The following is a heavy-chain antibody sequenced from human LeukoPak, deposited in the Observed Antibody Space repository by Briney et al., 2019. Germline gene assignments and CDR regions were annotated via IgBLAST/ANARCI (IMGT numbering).Heavy chain of an antibody. CDR3: ARQYGSGSYYNVLRLDY. V-gene: IGHV4-31*03. Sequence: PSETLSLTCTVSGGSISSGDYYWSWIRQHPGKGLEWIGYVYYSGSTYYNPSLKGRVTISVDTSKNQFSLKLSSVTAADTAVYYCARQYGSGSYYNVLRLDYWGQGTLVTVSS. CDR1: GGSISSGDYY. CDR2: VYYSGST. J-gene: IGHJ4*02. D-gene: IGHD3-10*01.